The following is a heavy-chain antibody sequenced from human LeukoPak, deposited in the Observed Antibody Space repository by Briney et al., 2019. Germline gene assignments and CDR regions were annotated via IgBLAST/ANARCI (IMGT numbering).Heavy chain of an antibody. Sequence: GGSLRLSCAASGFTFSSYGMHWVRQAPGKGLEWVAVISYDGSNKYYADSVKGRFTISRDNSKNTLYLQMNSLRAEDTAVYYCAKDQSLWYSSSWYGLDYWGQGTLVTVSS. CDR3: AKDQSLWYSSSWYGLDY. CDR1: GFTFSSYG. D-gene: IGHD6-13*01. CDR2: ISYDGSNK. V-gene: IGHV3-30*18. J-gene: IGHJ4*02.